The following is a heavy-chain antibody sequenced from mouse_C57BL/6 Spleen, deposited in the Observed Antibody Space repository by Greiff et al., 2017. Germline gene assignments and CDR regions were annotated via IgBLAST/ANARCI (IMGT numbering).Heavy chain of an antibody. J-gene: IGHJ2*01. D-gene: IGHD4-1*01. V-gene: IGHV1-52*01. CDR3: ARWEDRDGGDY. CDR1: GYTFTSYW. CDR2: IDPSDSET. Sequence: VKLQQPGAELVRPGSSVKLSCKASGYTFTSYWMHWVKQRPIQGLEWIGNIDPSDSETHYNQKFKDKATLTVDKSSSTAYMQLSSLTSEDSAVYYCARWEDRDGGDYWGQGTTLTVSS.